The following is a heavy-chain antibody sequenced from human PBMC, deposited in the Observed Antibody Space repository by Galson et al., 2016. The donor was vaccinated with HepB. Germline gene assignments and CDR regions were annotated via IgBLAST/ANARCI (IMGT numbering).Heavy chain of an antibody. CDR2: ISSSGKT. CDR3: ARSERDHSFWSGYFFDY. Sequence: SETLSLTCAVNGGSITDYYWIWIRQSPGTGLEWIGEISSSGKTNYSPSLKSRVIISVDKSKHQLSLNLTSVTAADTAVYYCARSERDHSFWSGYFFDYWGQGALVTVSS. CDR1: GGSITDYY. J-gene: IGHJ4*02. V-gene: IGHV4-34*01. D-gene: IGHD3-3*01.